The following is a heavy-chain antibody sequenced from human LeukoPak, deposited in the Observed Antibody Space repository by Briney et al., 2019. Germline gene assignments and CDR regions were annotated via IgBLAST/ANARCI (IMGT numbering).Heavy chain of an antibody. CDR3: GKGGLYYYYGMDV. J-gene: IGHJ6*02. CDR2: ISGSGGST. D-gene: IGHD1-26*01. Sequence: PGGSLRLSCAASGFTFSSYAMSWVRQAPGKGLEWVSAISGSGGSTYYADSVKGRFTISRDNSKNTLYLQMNSLRAEDTAVYYCGKGGLYYYYGMDVWGQGTTVTVSS. CDR1: GFTFSSYA. V-gene: IGHV3-23*01.